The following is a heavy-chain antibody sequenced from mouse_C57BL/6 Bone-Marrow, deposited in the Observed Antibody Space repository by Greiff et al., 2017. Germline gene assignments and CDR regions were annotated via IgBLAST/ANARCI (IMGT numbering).Heavy chain of an antibody. CDR2: IDPSDSYT. D-gene: IGHD1-1*01. CDR3: AHSITTVVGGCWDFDV. V-gene: IGHV1-69*01. J-gene: IGHJ1*03. Sequence: VQLQQPGAELVMPGASVKLSCKASGYTFTSYWMHWVKQRPGQGLEWIGEIDPSDSYTNYNQKFKGKSTLTADKSSSTAYMQLSSLTSEDSAVYYGAHSITTVVGGCWDFDVWGTGTTVTVSS. CDR1: GYTFTSYW.